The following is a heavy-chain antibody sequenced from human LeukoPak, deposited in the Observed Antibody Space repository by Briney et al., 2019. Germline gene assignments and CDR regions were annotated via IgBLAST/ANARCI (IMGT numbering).Heavy chain of an antibody. Sequence: SETLSLTCTVSGGSISSYYWSWIRQPPGKGLEWIGYIYYSGSTNYNPSLKSRVTISVDKSKNQFSLKLSSVTAADTAVYYCARSSEGRYYYDSSGFSYYYYMDVWGKGTTVTISS. CDR1: GGSISSYY. CDR2: IYYSGST. D-gene: IGHD3-22*01. V-gene: IGHV4-59*12. CDR3: ARSSEGRYYYDSSGFSYYYYMDV. J-gene: IGHJ6*03.